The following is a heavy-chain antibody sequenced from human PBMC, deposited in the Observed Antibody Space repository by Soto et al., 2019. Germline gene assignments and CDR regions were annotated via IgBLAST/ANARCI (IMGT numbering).Heavy chain of an antibody. D-gene: IGHD3-10*01. CDR3: AREVQVHTPAFVY. CDR2: ISPMFGAA. V-gene: IGHV1-69*19. Sequence: QVQLVQSGAEMKKPGSSVKVSCQSSVGTFNTYAMNWVRQAPGQGPDWMGDISPMFGAANYAPKFQGRVTITADESTGTSYMQLSSLTSEDTALYFCAREVQVHTPAFVYWGQGTLVTVSS. CDR1: VGTFNTYA. J-gene: IGHJ4*02.